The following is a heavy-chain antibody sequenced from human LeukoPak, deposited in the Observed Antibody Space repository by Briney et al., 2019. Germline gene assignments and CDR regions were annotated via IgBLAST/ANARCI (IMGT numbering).Heavy chain of an antibody. V-gene: IGHV3-9*01. J-gene: IGHJ4*02. CDR3: AKDTGLWFGELFSYFDY. CDR2: ISWNSGSI. D-gene: IGHD3-10*01. Sequence: GGSLRLSCAASGFTFDDYAMHWVRQAPGKGLEWVSGISWNSGSIGYADSVKGRFTISRDNAKNSLYLQMNSLRAEDTALCYRAKDTGLWFGELFSYFDYWGQGTLVTVSS. CDR1: GFTFDDYA.